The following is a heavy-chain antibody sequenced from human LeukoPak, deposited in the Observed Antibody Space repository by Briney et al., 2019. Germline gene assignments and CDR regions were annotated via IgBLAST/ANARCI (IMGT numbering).Heavy chain of an antibody. CDR1: GYSFATYW. CDR3: ARSRPEATKVWKRSTYFDY. D-gene: IGHD1-1*01. J-gene: IGHJ4*02. V-gene: IGHV5-51*01. CDR2: IYPGDSDT. Sequence: GESLKISCKGSGYSFATYWIGWVRQMPGKGLEWMGIIYPGDSDTRYSPSFEGQVTISADKSITTAYLQWSSLKASDTAMYYCARSRPEATKVWKRSTYFDYWGLGTLVTVSA.